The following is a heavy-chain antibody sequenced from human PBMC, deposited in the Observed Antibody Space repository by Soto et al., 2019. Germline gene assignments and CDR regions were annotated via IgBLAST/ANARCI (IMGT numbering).Heavy chain of an antibody. J-gene: IGHJ3*02. CDR3: AREAWGYGDYKNAFDI. CDR2: INPNSGGT. V-gene: IGHV1-2*04. Sequence: ASVKVSCKASGYTFTGCYMHWVRQAPGQGLEWMGWINPNSGGTNYAQKFQGWVTMTRDTSISTAYMEPSRLRSDDTAVYYCAREAWGYGDYKNAFDIWGQGTMVTVSS. CDR1: GYTFTGCY. D-gene: IGHD4-17*01.